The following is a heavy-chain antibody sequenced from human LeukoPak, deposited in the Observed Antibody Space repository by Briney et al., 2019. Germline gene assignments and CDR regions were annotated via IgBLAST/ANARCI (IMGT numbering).Heavy chain of an antibody. Sequence: ASVTVSFTASGYTFTSYDINWVRQAPGQGLEWMGIINPSGGSTSYSQKFQGRVTMTSDISTSTVYMELSSLRSEDTAVYYCARASRYCSGGSCYRWFDPWGQGTLVTVSS. J-gene: IGHJ5*02. CDR1: GYTFTSYD. V-gene: IGHV1-46*01. CDR2: INPSGGST. CDR3: ARASRYCSGGSCYRWFDP. D-gene: IGHD2-15*01.